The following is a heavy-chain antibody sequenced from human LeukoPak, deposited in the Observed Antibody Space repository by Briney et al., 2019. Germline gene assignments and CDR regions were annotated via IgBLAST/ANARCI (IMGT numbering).Heavy chain of an antibody. D-gene: IGHD5-18*01. CDR3: ARDTYPPQLIDY. CDR2: ISGSGGST. CDR1: GFTFSSYA. Sequence: GGSLRLSCAAYGFTFSSYAMSWVRQAPGKGLEWVSAISGSGGSTYYPDSVKGRFTFSRDNSKNTLYLQMNSLRAEDTAVYYCARDTYPPQLIDYWGQGTLVTVSS. J-gene: IGHJ4*02. V-gene: IGHV3-23*01.